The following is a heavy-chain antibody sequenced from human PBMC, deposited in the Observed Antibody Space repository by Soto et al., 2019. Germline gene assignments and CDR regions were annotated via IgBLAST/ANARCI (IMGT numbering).Heavy chain of an antibody. CDR3: ARDPWEGAGTTSWFDP. D-gene: IGHD1-1*01. Sequence: LRLSCAASGFTVSSNYMSWVRQAPGKGLEWVSVIYSGGSTYYADSVKGRFTISRDNSKNTLYLQMNSLRAEDTAVYYCARDPWEGAGTTSWFDPWGQGTLVTVS. CDR2: IYSGGST. V-gene: IGHV3-66*01. CDR1: GFTVSSNY. J-gene: IGHJ5*02.